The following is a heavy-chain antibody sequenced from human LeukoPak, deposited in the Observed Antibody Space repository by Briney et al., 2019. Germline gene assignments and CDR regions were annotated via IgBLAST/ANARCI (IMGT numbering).Heavy chain of an antibody. CDR1: GFTFSSYW. V-gene: IGHV3-33*08. Sequence: PGGSLRLSCAVSGFTFSSYWVNWVRQAPGKGLEWVAVIWYDGSHKDYADSVKGRFTISRDNSKNTVYLQMNSLRVNDTAVYYCARDPSLVGETTFRYDPWGQGTLVTVSS. CDR2: IWYDGSHK. J-gene: IGHJ5*02. CDR3: ARDPSLVGETTFRYDP. D-gene: IGHD1-26*01.